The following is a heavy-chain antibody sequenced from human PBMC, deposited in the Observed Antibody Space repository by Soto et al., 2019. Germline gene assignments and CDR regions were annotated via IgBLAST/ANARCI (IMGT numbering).Heavy chain of an antibody. CDR2: ISSSGSTI. CDR3: ARGYDYIWGSYRYIGGDAFDI. V-gene: IGHV3-11*01. CDR1: GFTFSDYY. Sequence: PGGSLRLSCAASGFTFSDYYMSWIRQAPGKGLEWVSYISSSGSTIYYADSVKGRFTISRDNAKNSLYLQMNSLRAEDTAVYYCARGYDYIWGSYRYIGGDAFDIWGQGTMVTVSS. J-gene: IGHJ3*02. D-gene: IGHD3-16*02.